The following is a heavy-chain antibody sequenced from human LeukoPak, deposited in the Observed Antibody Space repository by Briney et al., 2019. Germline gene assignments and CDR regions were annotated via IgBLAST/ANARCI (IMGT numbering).Heavy chain of an antibody. CDR3: ARVGDFWSGYLHYYMDV. Sequence: GGSLRLSCAASGFTFSSYWMSWVRQAPGKGLEWGANIKQDGSEKYYVDSVKGRFTISRDNAKNSLYLQMNSLRAEDTAVYYCARVGDFWSGYLHYYMDVWGKGTTVTVSS. D-gene: IGHD3-3*01. V-gene: IGHV3-7*01. CDR1: GFTFSSYW. CDR2: IKQDGSEK. J-gene: IGHJ6*03.